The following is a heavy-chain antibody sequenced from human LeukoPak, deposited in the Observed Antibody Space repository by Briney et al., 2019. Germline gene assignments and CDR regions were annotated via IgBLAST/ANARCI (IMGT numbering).Heavy chain of an antibody. V-gene: IGHV3-53*01. CDR1: GFTVSSNY. J-gene: IGHJ6*03. Sequence: PGGSLRLSCAASGFTVSSNYMSWVRQAPGKGLEWVSVIYSGGSTYYADSVKGRFTISRDNSKNTLYLQMNSLRAEDTAVYYCAREVADRVYYYYMDVWGKGTTVTVSS. D-gene: IGHD6-13*01. CDR2: IYSGGST. CDR3: AREVADRVYYYYMDV.